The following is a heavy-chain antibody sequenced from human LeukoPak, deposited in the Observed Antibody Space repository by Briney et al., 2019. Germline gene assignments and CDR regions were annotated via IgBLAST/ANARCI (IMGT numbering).Heavy chain of an antibody. Sequence: KPSETLSLTCTVSGGSISSYYWSWIRQPPGKGLEWIGEINHSGSTNYNPSLKSRVTISVDTSKNQFSLKLSSVTAADTAVYYCASRLGGPFDYWGQGTLVTVSS. V-gene: IGHV4-34*01. CDR2: INHSGST. CDR1: GGSISSYY. CDR3: ASRLGGPFDY. J-gene: IGHJ4*02. D-gene: IGHD2-15*01.